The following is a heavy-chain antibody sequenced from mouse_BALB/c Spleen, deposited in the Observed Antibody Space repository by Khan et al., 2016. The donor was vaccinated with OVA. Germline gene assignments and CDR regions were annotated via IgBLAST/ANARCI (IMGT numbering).Heavy chain of an antibody. Sequence: EVKLLESGAELVTPGASVKLSCTASGFNIKDTYIHWVKQRPEQGLEWIGRIDPANGNTKYDPKFQGQATITADTSSNTAYLQLSSLTSEDTAVDYCVRDYWDVIAYWGQGTLVTVSA. V-gene: IGHV14-3*02. D-gene: IGHD4-1*01. CDR3: VRDYWDVIAY. CDR2: IDPANGNT. J-gene: IGHJ3*01. CDR1: GFNIKDTY.